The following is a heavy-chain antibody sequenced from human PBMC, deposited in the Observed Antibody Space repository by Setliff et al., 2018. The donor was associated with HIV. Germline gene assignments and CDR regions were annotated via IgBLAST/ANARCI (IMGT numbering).Heavy chain of an antibody. CDR1: GGSISSYY. D-gene: IGHD3-10*01. V-gene: IGHV4-4*07. CDR3: ARGSGLITMVAFDI. CDR2: IYTSGST. J-gene: IGHJ3*02. Sequence: SETLSLTCTVSGGSISSYYWSWIRQPAGKGLEWIGRIYTSGSTNYNPSLKSRVTMSVDTSKNQFSLKLSSVTAADTAVYYCARGSGLITMVAFDIWGQGTMVTVSS.